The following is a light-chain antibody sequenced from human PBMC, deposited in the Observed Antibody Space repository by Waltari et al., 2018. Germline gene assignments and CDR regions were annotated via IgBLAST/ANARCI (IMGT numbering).Light chain of an antibody. V-gene: IGKV3-11*01. J-gene: IGKJ5*01. CDR1: QSVSSF. Sequence: EIVLTQSPATLSLSPGERATLSCRASQSVSSFLAWYQQKPGQAPRLLIYDASNRATGIPARFSGSESETDFTLTISSLDPEDFAVYYCQQRSNWPPTFGQGTPLEIK. CDR2: DAS. CDR3: QQRSNWPPT.